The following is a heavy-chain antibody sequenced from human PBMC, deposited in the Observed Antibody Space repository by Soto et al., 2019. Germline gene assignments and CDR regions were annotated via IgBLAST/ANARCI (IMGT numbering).Heavy chain of an antibody. CDR1: GFTFDDYG. Sequence: GGSLRLSCAASGFTFDDYGMSWVRQAPGKGLEWVSGINWNGGSTGYADSVKGRFTISRDNAKNSLYLQMNSLRAEDTALYYCARSTAAAGNVWFDPWGQGTLVTVSS. CDR2: INWNGGST. J-gene: IGHJ5*02. V-gene: IGHV3-20*04. D-gene: IGHD6-13*01. CDR3: ARSTAAAGNVWFDP.